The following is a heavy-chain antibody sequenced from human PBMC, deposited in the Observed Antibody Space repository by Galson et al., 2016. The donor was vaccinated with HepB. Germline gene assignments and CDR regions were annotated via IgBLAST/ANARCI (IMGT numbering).Heavy chain of an antibody. Sequence: SGGSTYYAGSVKGRFAISSDNSKNTVFLQMNSLRVDDTAVYYCARGMVASGWYGAFDYWGQGTLVTVS. CDR3: ARGMVASGWYGAFDY. D-gene: IGHD6-19*01. V-gene: IGHV3-53*01. CDR2: SGGST. J-gene: IGHJ4*02.